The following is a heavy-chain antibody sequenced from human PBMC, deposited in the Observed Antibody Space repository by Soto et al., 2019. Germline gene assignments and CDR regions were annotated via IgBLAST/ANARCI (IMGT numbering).Heavy chain of an antibody. CDR2: INVGNGNT. V-gene: IGHV1-3*01. CDR1: GYTFTNYP. D-gene: IGHD3-16*01. Sequence: VQLVQSGAEVKKPGASVKVSCKASGYTFTNYPIHWVRQAPGQGLEWMGWINVGNGNTKYSQKYQGRVTLTRDTSASTAYMELSSLGSEDTAVYYCASISEGGHWGQGTLVTFSS. CDR3: ASISEGGH. J-gene: IGHJ4*02.